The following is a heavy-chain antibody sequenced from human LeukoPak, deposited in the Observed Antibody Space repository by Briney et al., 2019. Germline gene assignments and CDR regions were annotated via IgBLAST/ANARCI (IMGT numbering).Heavy chain of an antibody. D-gene: IGHD3-22*01. J-gene: IGHJ4*02. CDR2: IKQDGDEI. CDR3: ARDPQYSYDDSGTFDS. CDR1: GLIFSSYA. V-gene: IGHV3-7*01. Sequence: GGSLRLSCAASGLIFSSYAMHWVRQAPGKRPEWVANIKQDGDEIYYLDSVKGRFTVSRDNAKNSLYLQMNTLRAEDTAVYYCARDPQYSYDDSGTFDSWGQGTLVTVSS.